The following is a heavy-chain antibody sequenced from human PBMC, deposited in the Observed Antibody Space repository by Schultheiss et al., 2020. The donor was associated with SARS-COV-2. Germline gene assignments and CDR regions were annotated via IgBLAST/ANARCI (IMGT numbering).Heavy chain of an antibody. V-gene: IGHV4-61*08. D-gene: IGHD7-27*01. Sequence: SETLSLTCSVSGGSISSGGYYWSWIRQFSGKGLEWIGYIFYSGSTNYNPSLKSRVTISVDTSKNQFSLQLNSVTPEDTAVYYCARDLPGAKAFDYWGQGTLVTVSS. J-gene: IGHJ4*02. CDR3: ARDLPGAKAFDY. CDR1: GGSISSGGYY. CDR2: IFYSGST.